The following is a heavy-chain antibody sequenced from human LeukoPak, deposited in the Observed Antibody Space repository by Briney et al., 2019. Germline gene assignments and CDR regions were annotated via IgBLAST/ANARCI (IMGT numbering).Heavy chain of an antibody. V-gene: IGHV3-66*01. Sequence: GGSLRLSCAASGFTVSTNSMSWVRHARGKGLEWVSVIYSGGSTYYADSVKGRFTISRDNSKNTLYLQMNSLRGEDTAVYYCARDGGYSSRAFDIWGQGTMVTVSS. CDR1: GFTVSTNS. CDR2: IYSGGST. D-gene: IGHD5-18*01. CDR3: ARDGGYSSRAFDI. J-gene: IGHJ3*02.